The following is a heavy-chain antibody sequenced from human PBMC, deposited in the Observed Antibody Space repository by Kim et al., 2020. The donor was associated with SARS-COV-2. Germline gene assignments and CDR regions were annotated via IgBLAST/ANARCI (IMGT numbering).Heavy chain of an antibody. D-gene: IGHD2-15*01. CDR2: INPSGGST. Sequence: ASVKVSCKASGYTFTSYYMHWVRQAPGQGLEWMGIINPSGGSTSYAQKFQGRVTMTRDTSTSTVYMELSSLRSEDTAVYYCARDERYCSGGSCYLGSWFDPWGQGTLVTVSS. CDR3: ARDERYCSGGSCYLGSWFDP. V-gene: IGHV1-46*01. J-gene: IGHJ5*02. CDR1: GYTFTSYY.